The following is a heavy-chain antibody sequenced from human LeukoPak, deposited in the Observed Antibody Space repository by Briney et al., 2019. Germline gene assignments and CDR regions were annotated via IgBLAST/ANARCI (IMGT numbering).Heavy chain of an antibody. V-gene: IGHV4-34*01. CDR3: ARVKLELRAYYFDY. Sequence: SDTLSLTCAVYGGSFSGYYWSWIRQPPGKGLEWIGEINHSGSTNYNPSLKSRVTISVDTSKNQFSLKLSSVTAADTAVYYCARVKLELRAYYFDYWGQGTLVTVSS. J-gene: IGHJ4*02. CDR1: GGSFSGYY. D-gene: IGHD1-7*01. CDR2: INHSGST.